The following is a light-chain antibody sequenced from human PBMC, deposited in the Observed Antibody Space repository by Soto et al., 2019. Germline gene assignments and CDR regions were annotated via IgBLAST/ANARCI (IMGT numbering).Light chain of an antibody. V-gene: IGKV3-20*01. Sequence: EIVLTQSPGTLSLSPGESATLSCRASRTVSSTSLAWYQQKPGQAPRLLIYGTSNRATGMPDRVTGSGSETDFTLTITRLEPEDFAVYYCQQYGRLITFGGGTKVEIK. CDR2: GTS. CDR3: QQYGRLIT. J-gene: IGKJ4*01. CDR1: RTVSSTS.